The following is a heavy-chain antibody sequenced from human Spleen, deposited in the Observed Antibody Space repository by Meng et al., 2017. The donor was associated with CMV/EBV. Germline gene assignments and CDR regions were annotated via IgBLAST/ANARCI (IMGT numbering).Heavy chain of an antibody. J-gene: IGHJ4*02. D-gene: IGHD6-13*01. CDR3: SLRIAAAGTDY. CDR1: GYTVTSYY. CDR2: INPSGGST. V-gene: IGHV1-46*01. Sequence: GSKVKKPGASVKVSCKASGYTVTSYYMHWVRQAPGQGLEWMGIINPSGGSTSYAQKFQGRVTMTRDTSTSTVYMELSSLRSEDTAVYYCSLRIAAAGTDYWGQGTLVTVSS.